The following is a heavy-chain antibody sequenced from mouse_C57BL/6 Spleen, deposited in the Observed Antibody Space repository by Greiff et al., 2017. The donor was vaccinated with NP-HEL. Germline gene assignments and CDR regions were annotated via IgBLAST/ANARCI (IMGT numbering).Heavy chain of an antibody. CDR3: SRAWDYFDY. V-gene: IGHV3-6*01. J-gene: IGHJ2*01. D-gene: IGHD4-1*01. CDR1: GYSITSGYY. CDR2: ISYDGSN. Sequence: DVQLQESGPGLVKPSQSLSLTCSVTGYSITSGYYWNWIRQFPGNKLEWMGYISYDGSNNYNPSLNNRISITRDTSKNQFFLKLNSVTTEDTATYYCSRAWDYFDYWGQGTTLTVSS.